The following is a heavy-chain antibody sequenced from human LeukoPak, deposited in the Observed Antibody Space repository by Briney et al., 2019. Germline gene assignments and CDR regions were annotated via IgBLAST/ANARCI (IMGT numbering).Heavy chain of an antibody. V-gene: IGHV1-2*02. J-gene: IGHJ4*02. D-gene: IGHD3-10*01. CDR2: INPNSGGT. CDR3: ATLWFGELLLDY. CDR1: GYTFTGYY. Sequence: ASVKVSCKASGYTFTGYYMHWVRQAPGQGLGWMGWINPNSGGTNYAQKFLGRVTMTRDTSISTAYMELSRLRSDDTAVYYCATLWFGELLLDYWGQGTLVTVSS.